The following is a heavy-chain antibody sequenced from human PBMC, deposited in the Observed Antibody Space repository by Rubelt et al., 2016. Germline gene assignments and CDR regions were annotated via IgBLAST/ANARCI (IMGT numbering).Heavy chain of an antibody. CDR2: INHSGST. CDR3: VRGVDPAKTGY. Sequence: QVQLQQWGAGLLKPSETLSLTCAVYGGSFSGYYWSWIRQPPGKGLEWIGEINHSGSTNYNPYLKSRVTISVDTSKNQCSLERSSVAAADTAVYVCVRGVDPAKTGYWGQGTLVTVSS. J-gene: IGHJ4*02. D-gene: IGHD5-12*01. V-gene: IGHV4-34*01. CDR1: GGSFSGYY.